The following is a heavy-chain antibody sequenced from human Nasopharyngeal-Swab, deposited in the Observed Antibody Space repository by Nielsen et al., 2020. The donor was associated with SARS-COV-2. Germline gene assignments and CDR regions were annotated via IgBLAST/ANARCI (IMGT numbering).Heavy chain of an antibody. CDR1: GFTFSSYG. D-gene: IGHD6-19*01. V-gene: IGHV3-30*18. Sequence: GESLKISCAASGFTFSSYGMHWVRQAPGKGLEWVAVISYDGSNKYYADSVKGRFTISRDNSKNTLYLQMNSLRAEDTAVYYCAKDLAVAGTPDNSIYYYYGMDVWGQGTTVTVSS. CDR2: ISYDGSNK. CDR3: AKDLAVAGTPDNSIYYYYGMDV. J-gene: IGHJ6*02.